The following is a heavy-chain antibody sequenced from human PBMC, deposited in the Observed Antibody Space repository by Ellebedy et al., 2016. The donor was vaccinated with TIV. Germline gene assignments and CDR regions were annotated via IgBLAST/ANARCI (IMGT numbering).Heavy chain of an antibody. V-gene: IGHV4-39*01. Sequence: MPSETLSLTCTASGDSISSSSYYWGWIRQLPGKGLEWIGSIDYSGSTYYNPSLKSRVTISVDTSKNQFSLKLSSVTAADTAAYYCARPPIVGGTVAFDYWGQGILVTVSS. D-gene: IGHD1-26*01. CDR1: GDSISSSSYY. CDR3: ARPPIVGGTVAFDY. CDR2: IDYSGST. J-gene: IGHJ4*02.